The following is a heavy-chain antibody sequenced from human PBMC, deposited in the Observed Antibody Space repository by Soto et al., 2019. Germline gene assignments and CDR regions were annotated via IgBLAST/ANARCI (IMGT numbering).Heavy chain of an antibody. CDR2: INRSGST. CDR3: ARGLYSGYIDI. J-gene: IGHJ3*02. CDR1: GGSFSGYY. Sequence: SETLSLTCAVYGGSFSGYYWSWIRQPPGKGLEWIGEINRSGSTNYNPSLKSRVTISVDTSKNQFSLKLSSVTAADTAVYYCARGLYSGYIDIWGQGTMVT. V-gene: IGHV4-34*01. D-gene: IGHD5-12*01.